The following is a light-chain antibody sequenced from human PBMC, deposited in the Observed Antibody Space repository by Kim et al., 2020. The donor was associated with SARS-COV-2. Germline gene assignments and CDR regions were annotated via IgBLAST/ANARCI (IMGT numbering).Light chain of an antibody. V-gene: IGLV2-8*01. CDR3: SSYAGRQNLV. CDR2: KVN. Sequence: GRSYTISFTGTSNDIGGYNFVAWYQQHPGKAPKVMIYKVNKRPSGVPDRFSGSKSGNTASLTVSGLQAEDEADYYCSSYAGRQNLVFGGGTQLTVL. CDR1: SNDIGGYNF. J-gene: IGLJ2*01.